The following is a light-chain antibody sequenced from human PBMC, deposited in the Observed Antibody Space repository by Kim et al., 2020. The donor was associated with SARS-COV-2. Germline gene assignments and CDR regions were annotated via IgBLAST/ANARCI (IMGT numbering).Light chain of an antibody. CDR2: GAS. Sequence: PGERATLSCRASQSVSSNLAWYQQKPGQAPRLLIYGASTRATGIPARFSGSGSGTEFTLTISSLQSEDFAVYYCQQYNNWPPSYTFGQGTKLEI. V-gene: IGKV3-15*01. J-gene: IGKJ2*01. CDR1: QSVSSN. CDR3: QQYNNWPPSYT.